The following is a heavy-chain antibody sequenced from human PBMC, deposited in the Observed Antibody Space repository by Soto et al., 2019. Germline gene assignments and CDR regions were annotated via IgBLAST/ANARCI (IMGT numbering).Heavy chain of an antibody. Sequence: EVQLVESGGGLVQPGGSLRLSCAASGFTFSNYWMTWVRQAPGKGLEWVANIKQDGSEKYYVDSVKGRFTISRDNAKNPLYLKRNSLRAEDRAVYYWARLGYCSSPSGYTPVYYLDTGAREPWSPSPQ. V-gene: IGHV3-7*01. CDR1: GFTFSNYW. CDR2: IKQDGSEK. D-gene: IGHD2-2*02. J-gene: IGHJ4*02. CDR3: ARLGYCSSPSGYTPVYYLDT.